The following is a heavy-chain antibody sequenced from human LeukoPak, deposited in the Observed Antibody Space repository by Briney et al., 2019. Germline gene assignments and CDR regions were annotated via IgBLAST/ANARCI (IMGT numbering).Heavy chain of an antibody. CDR3: ARDRYYCSSTSCYASLYYFDY. J-gene: IGHJ4*02. Sequence: ASVKLSCNASGYIFTSYYMHWVRHAPGQGLEWMGIINPSGGSTSYAQEFQVRVTMTRDRSTSTVYMELSSLRSEDTAVYYCARDRYYCSSTSCYASLYYFDYWGQGTLVTVSS. CDR1: GYIFTSYY. D-gene: IGHD2-2*01. CDR2: INPSGGST. V-gene: IGHV1-46*01.